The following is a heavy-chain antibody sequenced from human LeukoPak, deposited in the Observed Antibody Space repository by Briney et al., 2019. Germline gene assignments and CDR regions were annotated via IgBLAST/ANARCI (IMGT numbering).Heavy chain of an antibody. D-gene: IGHD2-2*01. CDR1: GGSFSGYY. CDR3: ARGGLVVPAARWFGP. CDR2: INHSGST. V-gene: IGHV4-34*01. Sequence: PSETLSLTCAVYGGSFSGYYWSWIRQPPGKGLEWIGEINHSGSTNYNPSLKSRVTISVDTSKNQFSLKLSSVTAADTAVYYCARGGLVVPAARWFGPWGQGTLVTVSS. J-gene: IGHJ5*02.